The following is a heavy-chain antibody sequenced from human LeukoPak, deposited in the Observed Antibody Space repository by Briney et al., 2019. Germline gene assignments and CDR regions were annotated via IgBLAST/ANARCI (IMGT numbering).Heavy chain of an antibody. D-gene: IGHD3-10*01. CDR1: GYTFTSYY. Sequence: ASVTVSYKASGYTFTSYYMHWVRQAPGQGLEWMGWMNPNSGNTGYAQKFQGRVTMTRNTSISTAYMELSSLRSEDTAVYYCARGRGAMVRGVIITPERYFDYWGQGTLVTVSS. CDR2: MNPNSGNT. V-gene: IGHV1-8*02. J-gene: IGHJ4*02. CDR3: ARGRGAMVRGVIITPERYFDY.